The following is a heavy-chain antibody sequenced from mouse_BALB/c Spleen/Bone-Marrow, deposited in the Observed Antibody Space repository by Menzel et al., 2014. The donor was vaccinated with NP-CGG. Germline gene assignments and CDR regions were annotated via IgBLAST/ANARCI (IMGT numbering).Heavy chain of an antibody. D-gene: IGHD1-1*01. CDR3: ARHLLLRSSNTMDY. V-gene: IGHV5-6*01. Sequence: DVQLVESGGDLVRPGGSLKLSCAASGFTFSHYGMSWVRQTPDKRLEWVATIGSGGTYIYYSDSVKGRFTISRDNAKNILYLQMSSLKSEDTAMYYCARHLLLRSSNTMDYWGQGTSVTVSS. CDR2: IGSGGTYI. CDR1: GFTFSHYG. J-gene: IGHJ4*01.